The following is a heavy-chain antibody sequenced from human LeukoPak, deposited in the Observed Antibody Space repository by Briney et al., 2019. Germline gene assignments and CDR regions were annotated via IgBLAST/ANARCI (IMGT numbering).Heavy chain of an antibody. V-gene: IGHV4-39*01. CDR3: ARHVLSWYFDL. CDR2: IYYSGYT. J-gene: IGHJ2*01. Sequence: SETLSLTCTVSGDSISTSSYYWGWVRQPPGKGLEWVATIYYSGYTYYNPSLKSRVTMSVDTSKNQFSLNLSSVTAADTAVYYCARHVLSWYFDLWGRGTLVTVSS. CDR1: GDSISTSSYY. D-gene: IGHD4/OR15-4a*01.